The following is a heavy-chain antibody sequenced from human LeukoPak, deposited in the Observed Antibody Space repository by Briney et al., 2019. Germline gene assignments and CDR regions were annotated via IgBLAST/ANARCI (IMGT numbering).Heavy chain of an antibody. D-gene: IGHD4-17*01. J-gene: IGHJ4*02. Sequence: GGSLRLSCAASGFTFSGYAMNWVRQAPGKGLEWLSHISSTGGTIYYADPVKGRLTVSRDNAKNSLYLQMNSLRAEDTAVYYCAKSDPYGDSLIEIWGQGALVTVSS. CDR2: ISSTGGTI. CDR1: GFTFSGYA. CDR3: AKSDPYGDSLIEI. V-gene: IGHV3-48*03.